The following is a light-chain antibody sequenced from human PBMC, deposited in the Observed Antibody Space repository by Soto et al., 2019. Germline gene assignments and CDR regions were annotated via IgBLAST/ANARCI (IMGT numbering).Light chain of an antibody. V-gene: IGKV3-15*01. CDR1: QKVNTN. Sequence: EIVMTQSPATLSVSPGERATLSCKASQKVNTNLAWYQQKPGQAPRLLIYGASTRATGIPARFSGSGSGTEFTLTISSLQSEDFAVYYCQQYNNWPPWTFGQRAKVDI. CDR3: QQYNNWPPWT. CDR2: GAS. J-gene: IGKJ1*01.